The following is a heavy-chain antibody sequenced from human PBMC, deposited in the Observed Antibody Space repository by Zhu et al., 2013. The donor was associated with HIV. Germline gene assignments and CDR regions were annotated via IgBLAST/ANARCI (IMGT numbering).Heavy chain of an antibody. D-gene: IGHD5-18*01. J-gene: IGHJ5*02. CDR3: ARDVDTAMVPRGWFDP. V-gene: IGHV1-3*01. Sequence: QVQLVQSGAEVKKPGASVKVSCKASGYTFTSYAMHWVRQAPGQRLEWMGWINAGNGNTKYSQKFQGRVTITRDTSASTAYMELSSLRSEDTAVYYCARDVDTAMVPRGWFDPWGQGTLVTVSS. CDR2: INAGNGNT. CDR1: GYTFTSYA.